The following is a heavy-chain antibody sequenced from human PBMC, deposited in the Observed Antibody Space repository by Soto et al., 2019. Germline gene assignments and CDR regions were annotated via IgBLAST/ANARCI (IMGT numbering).Heavy chain of an antibody. J-gene: IGHJ6*04. D-gene: IGHD3-3*01. CDR3: ARDQTIFGVVTNYYYYGMDV. Sequence: ASVKVSCKASGYAFTSYYMHWVRQAPGQGLEWMGIINPSGGSTSYAQKFQGRVTMTRDTSTSTVYMELSSLRSEDTAVYYCARDQTIFGVVTNYYYYGMDVWGKGTTVTVSS. CDR1: GYAFTSYY. CDR2: INPSGGST. V-gene: IGHV1-46*01.